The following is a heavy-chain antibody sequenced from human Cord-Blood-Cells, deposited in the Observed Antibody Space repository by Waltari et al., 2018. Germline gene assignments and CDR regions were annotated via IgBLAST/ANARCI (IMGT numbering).Heavy chain of an antibody. CDR2: LYSGGST. J-gene: IGHJ4*02. CDR1: GFTVSSNY. Sequence: EVQLVESGGGLVQPGGSLRLSCAASGFTVSSNYMSWVRQAPGQGLEWVSVLYSGGSTYSADSVKGRFTISRDNSQNTLYLQMNSLRAEDTAVYYCARGSGGSPPYDYWGQGTLVTVSS. D-gene: IGHD2-15*01. CDR3: ARGSGGSPPYDY. V-gene: IGHV3-66*01.